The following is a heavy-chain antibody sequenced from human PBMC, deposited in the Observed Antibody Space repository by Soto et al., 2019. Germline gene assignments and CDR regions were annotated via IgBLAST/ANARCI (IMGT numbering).Heavy chain of an antibody. V-gene: IGHV4-34*01. CDR1: GGSFSGYY. CDR2: IDHSGYT. CDR3: ARVRDCFDP. J-gene: IGHJ5*02. D-gene: IGHD3-3*01. Sequence: PSETLSLTCAVYGGSFSGYYWNWIRQPPGKGLEWIGEIDHSGYTNYNPSLKSRVTISVDTSKNQFPLRLTSVTAADTAVYYCARVRDCFDPCGQGTLLTVSS.